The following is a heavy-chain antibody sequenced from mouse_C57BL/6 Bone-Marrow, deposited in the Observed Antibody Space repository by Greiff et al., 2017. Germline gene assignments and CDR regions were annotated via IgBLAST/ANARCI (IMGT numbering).Heavy chain of an antibody. CDR3: ARAYYISGFAY. J-gene: IGHJ3*01. D-gene: IGHD2-12*01. V-gene: IGHV1-64*01. Sequence: QVQLQQPGAELVKPGASVKLSCKASGYTFTSYWMHWVKQRPGQGLEWIGMIHPNSGSTNYNEKFKSKATLTVDKSSSTAYMQLSSLTSEDSAVYYCARAYYISGFAYWGQGTLVTVSA. CDR1: GYTFTSYW. CDR2: IHPNSGST.